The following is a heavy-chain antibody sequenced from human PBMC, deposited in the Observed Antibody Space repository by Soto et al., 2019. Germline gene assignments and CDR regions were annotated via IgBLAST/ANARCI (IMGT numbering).Heavy chain of an antibody. CDR3: ARDREVVTANFDY. CDR1: GYTFTSYG. Sequence: QVQLVQSGAEVKKPGASVKVSCKASGYTFTSYGISWVRQAPGQGLEWMGWISAYNGNTNYAQKLQGRVTMTTDTSPSPADMERRSLISDDTAVYYCARDREVVTANFDYWGQGTLVTVSS. J-gene: IGHJ4*02. D-gene: IGHD2-21*02. CDR2: ISAYNGNT. V-gene: IGHV1-18*01.